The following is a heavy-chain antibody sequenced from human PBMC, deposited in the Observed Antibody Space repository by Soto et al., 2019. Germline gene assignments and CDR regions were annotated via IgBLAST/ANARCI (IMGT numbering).Heavy chain of an antibody. Sequence: ASVKVSCKVSGYTLTELSIHWVRQAPGKGLEWMGGFGPEDGEAVYAQKFQGRLTMTEDTSTDTAYMDLSSLRSEDTAIYYCATLAYSGIRGVSSNWGQGTLVTVSS. CDR3: ATLAYSGIRGVSSN. V-gene: IGHV1-24*01. D-gene: IGHD3-10*01. CDR1: GYTLTELS. J-gene: IGHJ4*02. CDR2: FGPEDGEA.